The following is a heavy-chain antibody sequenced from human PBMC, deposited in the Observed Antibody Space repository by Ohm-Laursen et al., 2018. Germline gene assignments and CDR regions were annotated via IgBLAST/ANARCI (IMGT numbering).Heavy chain of an antibody. CDR3: AKTRYFSRGSCDFDY. CDR1: GFTFSSYA. Sequence: SLRLSCAASGFTFSSYAMSWVRQAPGKGLEWVSGLSGSGHDTYYTDSVKGRFTISRYNSKNTLYLQMNGLRAEDTAVYYCAKTRYFSRGSCDFDYWGQGTLVTVSS. D-gene: IGHD2-15*01. J-gene: IGHJ4*02. CDR2: LSGSGHDT. V-gene: IGHV3-23*01.